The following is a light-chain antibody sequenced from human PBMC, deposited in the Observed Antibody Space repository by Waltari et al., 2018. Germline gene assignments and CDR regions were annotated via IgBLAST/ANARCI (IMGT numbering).Light chain of an antibody. Sequence: QSALTQPASVSGSPGQSITISCSGTSSDIGGYKLVSWYQQHPGRAPKLLVYEGSKRPAGVASRFSGAKAGNTASLTISGLQAEDEANYYCCSFASPNTVIFGGGTKLTVL. CDR3: CSFASPNTVI. CDR1: SSDIGGYKL. J-gene: IGLJ2*01. CDR2: EGS. V-gene: IGLV2-23*03.